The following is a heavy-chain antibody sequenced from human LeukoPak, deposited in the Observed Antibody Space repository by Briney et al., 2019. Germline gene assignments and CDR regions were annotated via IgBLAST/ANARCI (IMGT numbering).Heavy chain of an antibody. V-gene: IGHV3-11*01. CDR2: ISSSGSTI. J-gene: IGHJ4*02. CDR1: GFTFSDYY. D-gene: IGHD2-15*01. Sequence: GGSLRLSCAASGFTFSDYYMIWIRQAPGKGLEWVSYISSSGSTIYYADSVKGRFTISRDNAKNSLYLQMNSLRAEDTAVYYCARDPGQVVAANYYFDYWGQGTLVTVSS. CDR3: ARDPGQVVAANYYFDY.